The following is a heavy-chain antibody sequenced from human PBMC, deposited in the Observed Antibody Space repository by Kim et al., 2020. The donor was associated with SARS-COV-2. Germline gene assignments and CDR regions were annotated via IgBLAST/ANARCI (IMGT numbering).Heavy chain of an antibody. CDR2: INPRGST. Sequence: INPRGSTKYTPPIKSQATIAVATSKNRFSLKLRSVTAADTAVYYCAKGFDYWGQGTLVTVSS. J-gene: IGHJ4*02. CDR3: AKGFDY. V-gene: IGHV4-34*13.